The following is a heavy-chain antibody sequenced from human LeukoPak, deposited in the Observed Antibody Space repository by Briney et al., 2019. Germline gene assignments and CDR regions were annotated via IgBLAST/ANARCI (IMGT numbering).Heavy chain of an antibody. J-gene: IGHJ6*02. V-gene: IGHV1-8*01. D-gene: IGHD3-3*01. CDR1: GYTFINHD. CDR2: MNSNSGNT. CDR3: ARDLGRFLEWLPSDYYYYGMDV. Sequence: ASVTVSCKASGYTFINHDINWMRQATGQGLEWMGWMNSNSGNTGYAQKFQGRVTMTRDTSKSTAYMELSSLRSEDTAVYYCARDLGRFLEWLPSDYYYYGMDVWGQGTTVTVSS.